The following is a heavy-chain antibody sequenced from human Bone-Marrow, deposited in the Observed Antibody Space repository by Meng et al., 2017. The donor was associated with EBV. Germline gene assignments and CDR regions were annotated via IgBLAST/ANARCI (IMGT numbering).Heavy chain of an antibody. Sequence: QVQLVESGGGLVKPGGSLRLSCAASESTFSEFYMSWIRQAPGKGPEWLGYINLGGSIRKYADSVKGRFTISRDNAKNLLYLRMNSLRADDTAIYFCARDGGLQTGWFGPWGQGTLVTVSS. J-gene: IGHJ5*02. D-gene: IGHD3-16*01. V-gene: IGHV3-11*01. CDR3: ARDGGLQTGWFGP. CDR1: ESTFSEFY. CDR2: INLGGSIR.